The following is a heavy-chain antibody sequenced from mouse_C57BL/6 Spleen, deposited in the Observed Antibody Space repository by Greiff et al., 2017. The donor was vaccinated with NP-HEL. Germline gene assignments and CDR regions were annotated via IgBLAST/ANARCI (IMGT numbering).Heavy chain of an antibody. CDR3: ARPDSSGYAMDY. D-gene: IGHD3-2*02. CDR2: ISSGSSTI. CDR1: GFTFSDYG. V-gene: IGHV5-17*01. J-gene: IGHJ4*01. Sequence: EVKLVESGGGLVKPGGSLKLSCSASGFTFSDYGMHWVRQAPAKGLEWVAYISSGSSTIYYADTVKGRFTISRDNPKNTLFLQMSRLRAEDTAMYYCARPDSSGYAMDYWGQGTSVTVSS.